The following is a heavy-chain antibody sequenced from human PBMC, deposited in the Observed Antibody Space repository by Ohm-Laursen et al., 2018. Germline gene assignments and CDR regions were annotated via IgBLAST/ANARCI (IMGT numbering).Heavy chain of an antibody. D-gene: IGHD3-10*01. CDR2: MFASGST. CDR3: AKFSFGNRYDAFDV. V-gene: IGHV4-4*07. Sequence: PGTLSLTCTVSGGSMSAHYWSWIRQPAGKGLEWIGRMFASGSTSYSPSFESRVTMSIDTSKKLLSLMLTSVTAADTAVYYCAKFSFGNRYDAFDVWGQGTMVTVS. J-gene: IGHJ3*01. CDR1: GGSMSAHY.